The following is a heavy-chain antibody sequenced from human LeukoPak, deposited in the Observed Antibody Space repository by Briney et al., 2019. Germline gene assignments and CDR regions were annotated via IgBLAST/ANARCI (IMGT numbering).Heavy chain of an antibody. D-gene: IGHD6-19*01. J-gene: IGHJ6*02. CDR1: GFTFSNAW. V-gene: IGHV3-23*01. CDR2: ISGSGGST. CDR3: AKFDFPQWLVPIYYYYYGMDV. Sequence: PGGSLRLSCAASGFTFSNAWMSWVRQAPGKGLEWVSAISGSGGSTYYADSVKGRFTISRDNSKNTLYLQMNSLRAEDTAVYYCAKFDFPQWLVPIYYYYYGMDVWGQGTTVTVSS.